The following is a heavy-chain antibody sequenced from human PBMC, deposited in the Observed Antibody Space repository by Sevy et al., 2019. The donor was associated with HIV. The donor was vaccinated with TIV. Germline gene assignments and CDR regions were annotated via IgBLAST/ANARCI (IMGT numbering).Heavy chain of an antibody. Sequence: GGSLRLSCAASGFTFSSYAMSWVRQAPGKGLEWVSAISGSGGSTYYGDSVKGRFTISRDNSKNTLYLQMNSLRAEDTAVYYCAKDHGSTVTTPFDYWGQGTLVTVSS. CDR1: GFTFSSYA. CDR3: AKDHGSTVTTPFDY. J-gene: IGHJ4*02. D-gene: IGHD4-4*01. CDR2: ISGSGGST. V-gene: IGHV3-23*01.